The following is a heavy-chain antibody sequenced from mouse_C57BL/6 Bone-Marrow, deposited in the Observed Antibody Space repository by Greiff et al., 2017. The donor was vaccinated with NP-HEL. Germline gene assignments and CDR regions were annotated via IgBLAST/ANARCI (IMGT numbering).Heavy chain of an antibody. CDR1: GFTFSDYG. J-gene: IGHJ3*01. D-gene: IGHD2-3*01. CDR2: ISSGSSTI. Sequence: EVKLVESGGGLVKPGGSLKLSCAASGFTFSDYGMHWVRQAPEKGLEWVAYISSGSSTIYYADTVKGRFTISRDNAKNTLFLQMTSLRFEDTAMYYCARGDDYSWFAYWGQGTLVTVSA. CDR3: ARGDDYSWFAY. V-gene: IGHV5-17*01.